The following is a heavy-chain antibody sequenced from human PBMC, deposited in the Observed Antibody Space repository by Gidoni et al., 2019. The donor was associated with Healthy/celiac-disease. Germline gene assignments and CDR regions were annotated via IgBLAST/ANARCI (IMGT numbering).Heavy chain of an antibody. Sequence: EVQLVESVGGLIQPGGSLRLSCAASGFTVSRNYMSWVRQAPGKGLEWVSVIYSGGSTYYADSVKGRFTISRDNSKNTLYLQMNSLRAEDTAVYYCAREGGSGSNVDDAFDIWGQGTMVTVSS. V-gene: IGHV3-53*01. CDR3: AREGGSGSNVDDAFDI. CDR2: IYSGGST. D-gene: IGHD3-10*01. CDR1: GFTVSRNY. J-gene: IGHJ3*02.